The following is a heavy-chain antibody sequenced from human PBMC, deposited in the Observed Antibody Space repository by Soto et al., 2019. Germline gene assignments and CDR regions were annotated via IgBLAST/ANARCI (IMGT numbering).Heavy chain of an antibody. Sequence: PGGSLRLSCAASGFTFSSYAMSWVRQAPGKGLEWVSAIGGSGGSTYYADSAKGRFTISRDNSKNTLYLQMNSLRAEDTAVYYCAKDPDGSGDHAFDIWGQGTMVTVSS. D-gene: IGHD3-10*01. CDR3: AKDPDGSGDHAFDI. CDR2: IGGSGGST. V-gene: IGHV3-23*01. CDR1: GFTFSSYA. J-gene: IGHJ3*02.